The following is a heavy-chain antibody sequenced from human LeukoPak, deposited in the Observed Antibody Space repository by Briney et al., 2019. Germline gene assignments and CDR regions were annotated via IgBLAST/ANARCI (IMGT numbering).Heavy chain of an antibody. CDR1: GYTFTSYG. CDR3: ASTPTLYDSSGYYLR. Sequence: ASVKVSCKASGYTFTSYGISWVRQAPGQGLEWMGWISAYNGNTNFAQKLQDRVTITRDTSASTAYMELSSLRSEDTAVYYCASTPTLYDSSGYYLRWGQGTLVTVSS. V-gene: IGHV1-18*01. J-gene: IGHJ4*02. D-gene: IGHD3-22*01. CDR2: ISAYNGNT.